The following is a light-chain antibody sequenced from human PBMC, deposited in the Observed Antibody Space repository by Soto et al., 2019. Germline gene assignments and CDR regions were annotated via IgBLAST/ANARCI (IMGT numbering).Light chain of an antibody. Sequence: VLRHSPVTLSLYPGERATLSCRASQSVSSNYLAWYQQKPGQAPRLLIYGASNRATGIPDRFSGSGSGTDFTLTISRLEPEDFAVYYCQQYGSLGTFGQGTKVDIK. CDR2: GAS. CDR1: QSVSSNY. J-gene: IGKJ1*01. V-gene: IGKV3-20*01. CDR3: QQYGSLGT.